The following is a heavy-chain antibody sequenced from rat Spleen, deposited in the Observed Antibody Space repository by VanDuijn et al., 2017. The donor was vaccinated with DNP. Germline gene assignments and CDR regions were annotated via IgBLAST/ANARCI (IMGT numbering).Heavy chain of an antibody. CDR2: IIYDGSGT. CDR3: ATEDYGYPFAY. V-gene: IGHV5S10*01. CDR1: GFTFSDYN. J-gene: IGHJ2*01. Sequence: EVQLVESGGGLVQPGRSLKLSCAASGFTFSDYNMAWIRQAPKKGLEWVSTIIYDGSGTYHRDSVKGRFTISRDNAKSTLYLQMDSLRSEDTATDYCATEDYGYPFAYWGQVVMVTVSS. D-gene: IGHD1-6*01.